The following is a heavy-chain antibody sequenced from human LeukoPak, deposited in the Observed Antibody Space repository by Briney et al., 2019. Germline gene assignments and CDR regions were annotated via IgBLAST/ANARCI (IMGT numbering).Heavy chain of an antibody. CDR1: GFTFSRNS. V-gene: IGHV3-21*04. CDR3: AKREYDIP. CDR2: ISSSSSYI. D-gene: IGHD3-9*01. Sequence: KSGGSLRLSCAASGFTFSRNSMNWVRQAPGKGLEWVSSISSSSSYIYYADSVKGRFTISRDNSKNTLYLQMNSLRAGDTAVYYCAKREYDIPWGQGTLVTVSS. J-gene: IGHJ5*02.